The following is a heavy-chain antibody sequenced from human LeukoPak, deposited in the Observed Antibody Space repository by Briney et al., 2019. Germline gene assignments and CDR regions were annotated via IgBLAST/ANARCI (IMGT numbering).Heavy chain of an antibody. J-gene: IGHJ3*02. CDR2: ISSSSSYI. CDR1: GFTFSSYS. CDR3: ARDQGDRDAFDI. D-gene: IGHD3-10*01. V-gene: IGHV3-21*01. Sequence: GGSLRLSCAASGFTFSSYSMNWVRQAPGKGLEWVSSISSSSSYIYYADSVKGRFTISRDNAKNSLYLQMNSLRAEGTAVYYCARDQGDRDAFDIWGQGTMVTVSS.